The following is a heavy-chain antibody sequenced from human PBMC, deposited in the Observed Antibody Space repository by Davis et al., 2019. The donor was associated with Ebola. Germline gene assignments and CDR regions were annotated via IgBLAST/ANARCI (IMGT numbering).Heavy chain of an antibody. CDR2: IIPIFGTA. CDR1: GGTFSSYA. CDR3: ARDGFPKRGEYYYYGMDV. D-gene: IGHD3-16*01. J-gene: IGHJ6*02. V-gene: IGHV1-69*13. Sequence: SVKVSCKASGGTFSSYAISWVRQAPGQGLEWMGGIIPIFGTANYAQKFQGRVTITADESTSTAYMELSSLRSEDTAVYYCARDGFPKRGEYYYYGMDVWGQGTTVTVSS.